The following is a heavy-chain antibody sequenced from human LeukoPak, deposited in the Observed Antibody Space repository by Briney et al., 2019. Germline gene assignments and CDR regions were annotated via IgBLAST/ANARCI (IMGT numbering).Heavy chain of an antibody. CDR2: IRYDGSNK. J-gene: IGHJ6*03. D-gene: IGHD5-12*01. CDR3: AKGGGYEAQYYYYYLDV. CDR1: GFTFSSYG. V-gene: IGHV3-30*02. Sequence: PGGSLRLSCAASGFTFSSYGMYWVRQAPGKGVEWVAFIRYDGSNKYYADSVKGRFTISRDNSKNTLYLQVKSLRAEDTAVYYCAKGGGYEAQYYYYYLDVWGKGTTVTISS.